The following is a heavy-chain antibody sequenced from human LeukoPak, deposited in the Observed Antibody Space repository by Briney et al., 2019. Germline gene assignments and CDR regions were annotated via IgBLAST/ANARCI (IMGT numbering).Heavy chain of an antibody. CDR1: GYTFTGYY. CDR2: INPNSGGT. CDR3: ARVRLFSSSFNWFDH. J-gene: IGHJ5*02. Sequence: EASVKVSCKASGYTFTGYYMHWVRQAPGQGLEWMGWINPNSGGTNYAQKFQGRVTMTRDTSISTAYMELSRLRSDDTAVYYCARVRLFSSSFNWFDHWGQGTLVTVSS. D-gene: IGHD6-13*01. V-gene: IGHV1-2*02.